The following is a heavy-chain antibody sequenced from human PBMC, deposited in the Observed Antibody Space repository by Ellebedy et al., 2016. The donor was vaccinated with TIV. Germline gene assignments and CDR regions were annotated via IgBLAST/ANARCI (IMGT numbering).Heavy chain of an antibody. CDR2: IIPIFRTT. J-gene: IGHJ3*02. Sequence: ASVKVSCKASGYTFTGYYMHWVRQAPGQGLEWMGGIIPIFRTTNYAQKFQGRVTITADKSTSTAYMELSSLRSEDTAVYYCAREVKGYYYDSSGSRGAFDIWGQGTMVTVSS. CDR3: AREVKGYYYDSSGSRGAFDI. V-gene: IGHV1-69*06. D-gene: IGHD3-22*01. CDR1: GYTFTGYY.